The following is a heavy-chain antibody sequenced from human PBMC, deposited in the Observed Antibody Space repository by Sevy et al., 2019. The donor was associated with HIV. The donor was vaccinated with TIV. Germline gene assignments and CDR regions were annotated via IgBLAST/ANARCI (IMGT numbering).Heavy chain of an antibody. CDR1: GFTFADYS. D-gene: IGHD3-3*01. V-gene: IGHV3-49*04. CDR3: TRWKGVQSIFDL. CDR2: LKNKANGGTV. Sequence: GGSLRLSCTASGFTFADYSMNWVRQAPGKGLEWVAFLKNKANGGTVDHAASVKGRFSISRDASKSIVYLQMNDLKTEDTGVSYCTRWKGVQSIFDLWGPGALVTVSS. J-gene: IGHJ4*02.